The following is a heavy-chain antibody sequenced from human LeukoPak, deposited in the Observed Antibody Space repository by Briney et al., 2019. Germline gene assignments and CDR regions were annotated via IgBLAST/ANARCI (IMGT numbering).Heavy chain of an antibody. CDR1: GGSISSTSYY. D-gene: IGHD4-11*01. J-gene: IGHJ4*02. CDR3: ASLNTVSPCFDY. Sequence: PSETLSLTCTVSGGSISSTSYYWAWIRHPPGKGLEWIGHIYYSGSTYYNPSLKSRVTISVDTSKNQFSLKLSSVTAADTAVYYCASLNTVSPCFDYWSQGTLVTVSS. V-gene: IGHV4-39*01. CDR2: IYYSGST.